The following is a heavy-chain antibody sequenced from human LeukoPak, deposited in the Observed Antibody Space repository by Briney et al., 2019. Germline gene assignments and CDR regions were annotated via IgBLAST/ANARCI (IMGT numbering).Heavy chain of an antibody. J-gene: IGHJ4*02. Sequence: PSETLSLTCTVSGGSINSYYWSWIRQPPGKGLEWIGYIYQSGSTYYNPSLESRVTISVDRSKNQFSLKLSSVTAADTAVYYCGRGGIAAAASGIDYWGQGTLVTVSS. V-gene: IGHV4-59*12. CDR3: GRGGIAAAASGIDY. CDR2: IYQSGST. D-gene: IGHD6-13*01. CDR1: GGSINSYY.